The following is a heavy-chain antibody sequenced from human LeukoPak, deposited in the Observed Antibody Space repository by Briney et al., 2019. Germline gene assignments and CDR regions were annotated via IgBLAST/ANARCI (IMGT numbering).Heavy chain of an antibody. D-gene: IGHD5-24*01. CDR3: TRNYHTYYFDY. CDR2: VSAYNGNT. J-gene: IGHJ4*02. CDR1: GYTLTSYG. V-gene: IGHV1-18*01. Sequence: ASVKVSCKASGYTLTSYGISWVRQAPGQGLEWMGWVSAYNGNTNYAQKLQGRVTMTTDTSTSTAYMELRSLRSDDTAVYYCTRNYHTYYFDYWGQGTLVTVSS.